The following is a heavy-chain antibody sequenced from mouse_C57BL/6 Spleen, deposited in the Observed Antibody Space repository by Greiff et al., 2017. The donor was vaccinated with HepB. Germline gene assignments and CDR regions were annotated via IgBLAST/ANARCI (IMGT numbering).Heavy chain of an antibody. Sequence: QVQLQQPGAELVKPGASVKLSCKASGYTFTSYWMHWVKQRPGQGLEWIGMIHPNSGSTNYNEKFKSKATLTVDKSSSTAYMQLSSLTSEDSAVYYCARPVTTVVEYYFDYWGQGTTRTVSS. CDR3: ARPVTTVVEYYFDY. J-gene: IGHJ2*01. D-gene: IGHD1-1*01. V-gene: IGHV1-64*01. CDR2: IHPNSGST. CDR1: GYTFTSYW.